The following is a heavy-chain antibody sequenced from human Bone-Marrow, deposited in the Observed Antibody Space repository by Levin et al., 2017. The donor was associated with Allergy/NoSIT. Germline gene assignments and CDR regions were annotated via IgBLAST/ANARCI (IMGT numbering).Heavy chain of an antibody. CDR2: ISGSGTST. CDR1: GFTFSSYA. V-gene: IGHV3-23*01. D-gene: IGHD6-19*01. J-gene: IGHJ4*02. Sequence: GGSLRLSCAASGFTFSSYAMSWVRQAPGKGLDWVSAISGSGTSTYYADSVKGRFTISRDNSMTTLYLQMKSLRAEDTAVYYCAKGAGWVAGAVALIWGQGTLVTVSS. CDR3: AKGAGWVAGAVALI.